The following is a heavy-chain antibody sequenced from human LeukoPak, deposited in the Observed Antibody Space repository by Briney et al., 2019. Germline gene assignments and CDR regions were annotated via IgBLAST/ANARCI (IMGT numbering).Heavy chain of an antibody. J-gene: IGHJ4*02. CDR2: IRHSGST. V-gene: IGHV4-4*02. Sequence: SGTLSLTCAVSGDSISDSDWWTWVRQPPGKGLEWTGEIRHSGSTNYSPSLKSRVTISIDKSKNQLSLKLSSVTAADTANYFCARAGIPWNPADCWGQGTLVIVSS. CDR3: ARAGIPWNPADC. CDR1: GDSISDSDW. D-gene: IGHD1-14*01.